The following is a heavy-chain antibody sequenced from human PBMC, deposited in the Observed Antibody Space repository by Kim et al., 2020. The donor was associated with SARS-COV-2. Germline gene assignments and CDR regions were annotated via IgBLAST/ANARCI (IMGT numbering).Heavy chain of an antibody. V-gene: IGHV3-30*18. CDR3: EKDRKYYDFWSGYLEGTQSRGIYYYCYNMDV. J-gene: IGHJ6*02. Sequence: GGSLRLSCAASGFTFSSYGMHWVRQAPGKGLEWVAVISYDGSNKYYADSVKGRFTISRDNSKNTLYLQMNSLRAEDTAVYYCEKDRKYYDFWSGYLEGTQSRGIYYYCYNMDVRGRGTTVTVSS. CDR2: ISYDGSNK. D-gene: IGHD3-3*01. CDR1: GFTFSSYG.